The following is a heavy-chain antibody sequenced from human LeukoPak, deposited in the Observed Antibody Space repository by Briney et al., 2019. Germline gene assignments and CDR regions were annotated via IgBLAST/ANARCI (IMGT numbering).Heavy chain of an antibody. D-gene: IGHD6-19*01. J-gene: IGHJ4*02. V-gene: IGHV3-23*01. CDR3: AKDRVSVAGSYDS. CDR1: GFTFSSYA. CDR2: ISDSGDHT. Sequence: GGSLRLSCAASGFTFSSYAMSWVRQAPGKGLEWASGISDSGDHTYYADSVKGRFTISRDNSKNTFYMEMNSLRVEDTAVYYCAKDRVSVAGSYDSWGQGTLVTVSS.